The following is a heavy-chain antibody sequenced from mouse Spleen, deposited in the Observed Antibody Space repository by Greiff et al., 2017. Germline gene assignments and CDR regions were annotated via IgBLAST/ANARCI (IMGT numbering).Heavy chain of an antibody. D-gene: IGHD1-1*01. CDR2: IHPNSGST. Sequence: VQLQQPGAELVKPGASVKLSCKASGYTFTSYWMHWVKQRPGQGLEWIGMIHPNSGSTNYNEKFKSKATLTVDKSSSTAYMQLSSLTSEDSAVYYCARGDYDGSYPYFDYWGQGTTLTVSS. V-gene: IGHV1-64*01. CDR1: GYTFTSYW. CDR3: ARGDYDGSYPYFDY. J-gene: IGHJ2*01.